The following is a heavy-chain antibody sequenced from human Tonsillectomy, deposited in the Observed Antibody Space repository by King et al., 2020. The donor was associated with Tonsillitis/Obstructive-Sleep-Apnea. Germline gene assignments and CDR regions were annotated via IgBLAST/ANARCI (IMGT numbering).Heavy chain of an antibody. Sequence: QLVQSGAEVKKPGASVKVSCKASGYTFTGYNMHCVRQDPGQGLDWMVRISPNSGGTNYAQKFQVRVTMTRAPAISTFYMELSRLSSNDTALYYCARDFSQRRSIGWYDAFDIWGQGTMVTVSS. CDR2: ISPNSGGT. D-gene: IGHD6-19*01. V-gene: IGHV1-2*06. CDR1: GYTFTGYN. CDR3: ARDFSQRRSIGWYDAFDI. J-gene: IGHJ3*02.